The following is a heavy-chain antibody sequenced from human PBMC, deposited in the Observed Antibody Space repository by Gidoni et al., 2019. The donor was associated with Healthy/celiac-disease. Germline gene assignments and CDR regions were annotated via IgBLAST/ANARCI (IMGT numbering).Heavy chain of an antibody. V-gene: IGHV4-59*01. CDR3: ARVDTAMDGSSGYYPYYYYYYMDV. CDR2: IYYSGST. J-gene: IGHJ6*03. D-gene: IGHD3-22*01. CDR1: GGSISSYY. Sequence: QVQLQESGPGLVKPSETLSLTCPVSGGSISSYYWSWIRPPPGKGLDWIGYIYYSGSTNYKPSLKSRVTISVDTSKNQFSLKLSSVTAADTAVYYCARVDTAMDGSSGYYPYYYYYYMDVWGKGTTVTVSS.